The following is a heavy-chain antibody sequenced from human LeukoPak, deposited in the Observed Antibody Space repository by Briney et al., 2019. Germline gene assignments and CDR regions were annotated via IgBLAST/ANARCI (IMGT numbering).Heavy chain of an antibody. J-gene: IGHJ5*02. Sequence: GESLKISCKGSGYSFTSYWIGWVRQMPGKGLEWMGIIYPGDSDTRYSPSFQGQVTISADKSISTAYLQWSSLKASDTAMYYCTRHPGYYDILTGYYXRWFDPWGQGTLVTVSS. D-gene: IGHD3-9*01. CDR2: IYPGDSDT. V-gene: IGHV5-51*01. CDR3: TRHPGYYDILTGYYXRWFDP. CDR1: GYSFTSYW.